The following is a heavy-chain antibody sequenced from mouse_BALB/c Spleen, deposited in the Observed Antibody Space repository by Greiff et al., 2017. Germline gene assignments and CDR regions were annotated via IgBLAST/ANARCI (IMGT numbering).Heavy chain of an antibody. V-gene: IGHV1-12*01. Sequence: QVQLQQPGAELVKPGASVKMSCKASGYTFTSYNMHWVKQTPGQGLEWIGAIYPGSGDTSYNQKFKGKATLTADKSSSTAYMQLSSLTSEDSAVYYCARGNYRYDAWFAYWGQGTLVTVSA. CDR3: ARGNYRYDAWFAY. CDR1: GYTFTSYN. J-gene: IGHJ3*01. D-gene: IGHD2-14*01. CDR2: IYPGSGDT.